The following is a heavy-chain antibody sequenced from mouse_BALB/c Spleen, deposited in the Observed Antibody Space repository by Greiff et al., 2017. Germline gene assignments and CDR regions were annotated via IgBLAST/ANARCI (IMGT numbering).Heavy chain of an antibody. J-gene: IGHJ1*01. D-gene: IGHD2-4*01. CDR1: GYAFSSYW. CDR3: ARNDYEGWYFDV. Sequence: VQLQQSGAELVRPGSSVKISCKASGYAFSSYWMNWVKQRPGQGLEWIGQIYPGDGDTRYTQKFKGKATLTADKSSSTAYMQLSSLASEDSAVYYCARNDYEGWYFDVWGAGTTVTVSS. V-gene: IGHV1-80*01. CDR2: IYPGDGDT.